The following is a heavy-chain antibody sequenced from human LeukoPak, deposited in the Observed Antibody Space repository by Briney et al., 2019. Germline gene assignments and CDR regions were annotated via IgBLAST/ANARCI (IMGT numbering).Heavy chain of an antibody. J-gene: IGHJ4*02. CDR3: ARDRGYGDDCFDY. CDR1: GYTFTDYY. Sequence: ASVKVSCKASGYTFTDYYMHWVRQAPGQGLEWMGWIGAYNGNTNYAQKLQGRVTMTTDTSTSTAYMELRSLRSDDTAMYYCARDRGYGDDCFDYWGQGTLVTVSS. D-gene: IGHD4-17*01. CDR2: IGAYNGNT. V-gene: IGHV1-18*04.